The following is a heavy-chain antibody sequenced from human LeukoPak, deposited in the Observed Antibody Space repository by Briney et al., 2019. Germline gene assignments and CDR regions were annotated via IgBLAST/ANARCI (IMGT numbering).Heavy chain of an antibody. CDR3: ATQEIRGSYYYYYGMDV. Sequence: ASVKVSCKVSGYTLTELSMHWVRQAPGKGLEWMGGFDPEDGETIYAQKFQGRVTMTEDTSTDTAYMKLSSLRSEDTAVYYCATQEIRGSYYYYYGMDVWGQGTTVTVSS. J-gene: IGHJ6*02. CDR2: FDPEDGET. CDR1: GYTLTELS. V-gene: IGHV1-24*01. D-gene: IGHD1-26*01.